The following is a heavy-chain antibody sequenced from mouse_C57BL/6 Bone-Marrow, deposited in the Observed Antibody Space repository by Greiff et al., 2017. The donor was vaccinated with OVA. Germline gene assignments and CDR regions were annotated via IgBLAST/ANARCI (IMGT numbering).Heavy chain of an antibody. Sequence: QVQLKESGAELARPGASVKLSCKASGYTFTSYGISWVKQRTGQGLEWIGEIYPRSGNTYYNEKVKGKATLTADKSSSTAYLELRSLTSEDSAVYFCARRGIWLRDYWGQGTTLTVSS. CDR2: IYPRSGNT. D-gene: IGHD2-2*01. V-gene: IGHV1-81*01. CDR3: ARRGIWLRDY. CDR1: GYTFTSYG. J-gene: IGHJ2*01.